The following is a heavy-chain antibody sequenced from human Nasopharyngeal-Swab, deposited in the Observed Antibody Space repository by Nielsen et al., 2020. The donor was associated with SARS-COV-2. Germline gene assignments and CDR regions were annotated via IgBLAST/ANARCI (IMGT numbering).Heavy chain of an antibody. V-gene: IGHV4-4*02. Sequence: WIRQPSGKGLEWIGEIYHSGSTNYNPSLKSRVTISVDKSKNQFSLKLISVTAADTAVYYCARLQYGRDDYYYGMDVWGQGTTVTVSS. D-gene: IGHD2-2*02. J-gene: IGHJ6*02. CDR2: IYHSGST. CDR3: ARLQYGRDDYYYGMDV.